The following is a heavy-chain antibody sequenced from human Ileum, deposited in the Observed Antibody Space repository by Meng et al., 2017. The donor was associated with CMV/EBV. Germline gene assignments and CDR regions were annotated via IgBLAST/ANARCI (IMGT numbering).Heavy chain of an antibody. Sequence: ALLQESRTGLVRPSEHLSLTCTVSGVALSTSSWNWIRQSAGSRLEWIGRICGTGTTNYNPSFKSRVTLSLDKSKNQFSLKLSSVTAADTAVYYCARRIREVREISWENWLAPWGQGTLVTVSS. V-gene: IGHV4-4*07. CDR1: GVALSTSS. D-gene: IGHD3-10*01. CDR2: ICGTGTT. CDR3: ARRIREVREISWENWLAP. J-gene: IGHJ5*02.